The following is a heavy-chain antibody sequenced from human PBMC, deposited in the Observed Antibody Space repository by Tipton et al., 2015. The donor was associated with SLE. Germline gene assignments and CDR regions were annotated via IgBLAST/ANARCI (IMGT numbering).Heavy chain of an antibody. Sequence: RSLRLSCAASGFRFSIYGMHWVRQAPGKGLECVAVIWHDGSQKYYADSEKGRFTISRDNSKNTLYLQMNSLRAEDTAVYYCAKGISGTHGAFDYWGQGTLVTVSS. V-gene: IGHV3-33*06. J-gene: IGHJ4*02. CDR1: GFRFSIYG. CDR2: IWHDGSQK. D-gene: IGHD1-26*01. CDR3: AKGISGTHGAFDY.